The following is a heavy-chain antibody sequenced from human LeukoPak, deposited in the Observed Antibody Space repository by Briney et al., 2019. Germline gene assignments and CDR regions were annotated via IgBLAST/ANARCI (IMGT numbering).Heavy chain of an antibody. Sequence: ASVKVSCKASGYTFTSYGISWLRQAPAQELEWMGWISPNNGNTNYAQKLQGRVTMTTDTSSTTAYMELRSLRSDDTAVYYCARDVSSSGWFWSFFGHWGQGTPVTVSS. D-gene: IGHD6-19*01. J-gene: IGHJ4*02. CDR2: ISPNNGNT. CDR3: ARDVSSSGWFWSFFGH. V-gene: IGHV1-18*01. CDR1: GYTFTSYG.